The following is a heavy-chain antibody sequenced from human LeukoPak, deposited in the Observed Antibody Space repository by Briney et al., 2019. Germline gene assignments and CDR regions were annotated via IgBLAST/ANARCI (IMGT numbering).Heavy chain of an antibody. J-gene: IGHJ6*02. CDR3: ALGQQLVYGMDV. V-gene: IGHV1-69*13. CDR2: IIPIFGTA. CDR1: GGTFSSYA. Sequence: SVKVSCKASGGTFSSYAISWVRQAPGHGLEWMGGIIPIFGTANYAQKFQGRVTITADESTSTAYMELSSLRSEDTAVYYCALGQQLVYGMDVWGQGTTVTVSS. D-gene: IGHD6-13*01.